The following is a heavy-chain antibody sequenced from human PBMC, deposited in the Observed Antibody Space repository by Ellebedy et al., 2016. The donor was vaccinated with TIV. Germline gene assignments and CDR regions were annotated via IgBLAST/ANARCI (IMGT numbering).Heavy chain of an antibody. CDR1: GYLFTSNA. CDR3: ARLVTTGTLQLDY. V-gene: IGHV1-3*04. CDR2: INTVNGNT. D-gene: IGHD2-21*02. Sequence: AASVKVSCKASGYLFTSNAMHWARQAPGQRLEWMGWINTVNGNTKYSQKLQGRVTLTRDTSASTAYMELGSLRSEDTAVYFCARLVTTGTLQLDYWGQGTLVTVSS. J-gene: IGHJ4*02.